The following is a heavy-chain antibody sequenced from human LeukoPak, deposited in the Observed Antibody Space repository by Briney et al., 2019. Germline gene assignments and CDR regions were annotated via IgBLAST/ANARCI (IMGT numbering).Heavy chain of an antibody. V-gene: IGHV3-30-3*01. CDR2: ISFDGRNE. J-gene: IGHJ4*02. Sequence: GGSLRLSCAASGFSFSTYAMHWVRQAPGKGLEWVAVISFDGRNEYYADSVKGRFTISRDNSKNTLYLQISSLRVEDTAVYYCAKGCSSNWNIYGYWGQGILVTVSS. D-gene: IGHD6-13*01. CDR1: GFSFSTYA. CDR3: AKGCSSNWNIYGY.